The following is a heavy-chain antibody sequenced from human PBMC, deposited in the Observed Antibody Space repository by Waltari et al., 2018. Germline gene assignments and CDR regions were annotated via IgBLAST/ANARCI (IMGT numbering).Heavy chain of an antibody. CDR1: GGSISPYY. D-gene: IGHD2-2*01. CDR2: IYHSGTT. V-gene: IGHV4-59*01. CDR3: ARALHLGPYSNSFGY. Sequence: QVQLQESGPGLVKPSETLSLTCNVSGGSISPYYWSWIRQPPGKGLEWIGHIYHSGTTKYNPSLMSRVTISIDTSKSQFSLTLSSVTAADTAMYYCARALHLGPYSNSFGYWGQGAQVTVSS. J-gene: IGHJ4*02.